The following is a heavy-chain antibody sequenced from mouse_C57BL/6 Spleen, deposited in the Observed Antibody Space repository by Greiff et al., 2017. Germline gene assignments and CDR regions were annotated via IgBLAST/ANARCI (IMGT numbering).Heavy chain of an antibody. CDR3: ARGRQLRLQDYFDY. CDR1: GYTFTSYW. J-gene: IGHJ2*01. V-gene: IGHV1-69*01. CDR2: IDPSDSYT. Sequence: QVQLQQPGAELVMPGASVKLSCKASGYTFTSYWMHWVKQRPGQGLEWIGEIDPSDSYTNYNQKFKGKSTLTVDKSSSTAYMQLSSQTSEDCAVYYWARGRQLRLQDYFDYWGQGTTLTVSS. D-gene: IGHD3-2*02.